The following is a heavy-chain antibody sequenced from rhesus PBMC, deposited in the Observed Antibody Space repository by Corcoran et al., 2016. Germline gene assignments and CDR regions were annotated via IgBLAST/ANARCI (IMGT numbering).Heavy chain of an antibody. D-gene: IGHD1-1*01. V-gene: IGHV5-20*01. Sequence: EVQLVQSGAEVKRPGESLKISCKTSGYSLTSYWMSWVRQMPGKGLEWMGAIDPSDSDTRYNPSVQGQVTISADKSISTAYLQWSRLKASETATYYCAKGGAGSPFDYWGQGVLVTVSS. CDR1: GYSLTSYW. J-gene: IGHJ4*01. CDR2: IDPSDSDT. CDR3: AKGGAGSPFDY.